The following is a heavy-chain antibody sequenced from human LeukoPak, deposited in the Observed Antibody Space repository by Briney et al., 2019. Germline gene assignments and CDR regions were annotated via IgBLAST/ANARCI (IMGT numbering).Heavy chain of an antibody. J-gene: IGHJ4*02. Sequence: SVKVSCKASGGTFSSYAISWVPQAPGQGLEWMGGIIPIFGTANYAQKFQGRVTITADESTSTAYMELSSLRSEDTAVYYCATGHDSSGYGGFDYWGQGTLVTVS. D-gene: IGHD3-22*01. CDR1: GGTFSSYA. CDR2: IIPIFGTA. V-gene: IGHV1-69*13. CDR3: ATGHDSSGYGGFDY.